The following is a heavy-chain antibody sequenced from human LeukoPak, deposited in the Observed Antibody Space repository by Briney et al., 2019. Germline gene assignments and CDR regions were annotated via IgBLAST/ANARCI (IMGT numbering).Heavy chain of an antibody. V-gene: IGHV1-2*02. CDR1: GYTFTGYY. Sequence: ASVKVSCKASGYTFTGYYMHWVRQAPGQGLEWMGWINPNSGGTNYAQKFQGRVTMTRDTSISTAYMELSRLRSDDTAVYYCARGAAAAGTGSDIWGQGTMVTVSS. CDR2: INPNSGGT. J-gene: IGHJ3*02. CDR3: ARGAAAAGTGSDI. D-gene: IGHD6-13*01.